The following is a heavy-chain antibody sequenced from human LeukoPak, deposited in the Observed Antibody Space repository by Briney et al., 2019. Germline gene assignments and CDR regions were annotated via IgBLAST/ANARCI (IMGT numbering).Heavy chain of an antibody. CDR3: TTNDAFDI. J-gene: IGHJ3*02. Sequence: GGSLRLSCAASGFAFSNAWMNWVRQAPGKGLEWVGHIKKKTDVGTADYAAPVRGRFTISRDDSKNTLYLEMNSLKTEDTAVYYCTTNDAFDIWGQGTMVTVSS. CDR1: GFAFSNAW. V-gene: IGHV3-15*01. CDR2: IKKKTDVGTA.